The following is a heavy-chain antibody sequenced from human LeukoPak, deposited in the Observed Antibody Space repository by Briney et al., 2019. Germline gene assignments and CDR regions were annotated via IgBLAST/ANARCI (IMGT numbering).Heavy chain of an antibody. CDR1: GDSISTYY. Sequence: SETLSLTCTASGDSISTYYWTWIRQPPGKGLEWIGYIYYSGSANYNPSLKSRVTISLDTSKSQFSLKLSSVTAADTAVYYCARDQGYTYGGGYYFDYWGQGTLVTVSA. J-gene: IGHJ4*02. V-gene: IGHV4-59*01. D-gene: IGHD5-18*01. CDR3: ARDQGYTYGGGYYFDY. CDR2: IYYSGSA.